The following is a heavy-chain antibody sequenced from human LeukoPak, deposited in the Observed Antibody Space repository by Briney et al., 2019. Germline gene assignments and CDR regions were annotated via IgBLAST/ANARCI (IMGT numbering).Heavy chain of an antibody. CDR2: ISDDGSNK. Sequence: GRCLGLSRAVSVFTFRSHGMHWVREAPGPGLGGGAVISDDGSNKYYAESVKGAFTVSRDNSKNTLYLQMNSLRAEDTAVYYCAKDSLYTSVRRVVVNYYGMDVWGKGTTVTVSS. D-gene: IGHD3-10*01. V-gene: IGHV3-30*18. J-gene: IGHJ6*04. CDR3: AKDSLYTSVRRVVVNYYGMDV. CDR1: VFTFRSHG.